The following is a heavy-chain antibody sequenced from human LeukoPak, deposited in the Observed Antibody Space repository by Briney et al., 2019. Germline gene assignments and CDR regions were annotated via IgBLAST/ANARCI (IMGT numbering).Heavy chain of an antibody. Sequence: SETLSLTCTVFGGSISSYYWSWIRQPAGKGLEWIGRIYSSGSTNYNPSLKSRVTMSVDTSKSQFALELTSVTAADTAGYYFAGVVRWGFGGICYRGQGTLVTGSS. CDR1: GGSISSYY. CDR3: AGVVRWGFGGICY. V-gene: IGHV4-4*07. CDR2: IYSSGST. D-gene: IGHD4-23*01. J-gene: IGHJ4*02.